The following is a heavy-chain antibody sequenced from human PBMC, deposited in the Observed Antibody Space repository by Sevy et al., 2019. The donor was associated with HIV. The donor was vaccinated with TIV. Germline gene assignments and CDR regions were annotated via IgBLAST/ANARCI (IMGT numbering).Heavy chain of an antibody. Sequence: GGSLRLSCAASGFSFSDYYMTWIRQAPGKGLEWVSYISGSTNAIFYADSVKRRFIISRDNTKKSLYLRMNTLRAEDTAVYYCARVGLAASGGGFGAFDMWGQGTMVTVSS. CDR2: ISGSTNAI. V-gene: IGHV3-11*01. CDR3: ARVGLAASGGGFGAFDM. CDR1: GFSFSDYY. D-gene: IGHD6-13*01. J-gene: IGHJ3*02.